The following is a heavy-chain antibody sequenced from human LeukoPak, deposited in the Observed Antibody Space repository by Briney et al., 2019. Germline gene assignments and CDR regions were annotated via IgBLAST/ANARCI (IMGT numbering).Heavy chain of an antibody. Sequence: GGSLRLSCAASGFTVSSNYMSWVRQAPGKGLEWVSVIYSGGSTYYADSVKGRFTISRDNSKNTLYLQMNSLRAEDTAVYYCAKDIEYYDSSGNFDYWGQGTLVTVSS. CDR1: GFTVSSNY. V-gene: IGHV3-53*01. CDR2: IYSGGST. J-gene: IGHJ4*02. CDR3: AKDIEYYDSSGNFDY. D-gene: IGHD3-22*01.